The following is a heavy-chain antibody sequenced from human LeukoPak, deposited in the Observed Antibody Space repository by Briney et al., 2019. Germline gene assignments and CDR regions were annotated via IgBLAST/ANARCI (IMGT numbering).Heavy chain of an antibody. J-gene: IGHJ6*02. CDR2: IYYSGST. D-gene: IGHD3-3*01. Sequence: SETLSLTCTVSGGSISSYYWSWIRQPPGKGLEWIGYIYYSGSTNYNPSLKSRVTISVDTSKNQFSLKLSSVTAADTAVYYCARGMSYDFWSGYYRGRDYGMDAWGQGTTVTVSS. V-gene: IGHV4-59*01. CDR3: ARGMSYDFWSGYYRGRDYGMDA. CDR1: GGSISSYY.